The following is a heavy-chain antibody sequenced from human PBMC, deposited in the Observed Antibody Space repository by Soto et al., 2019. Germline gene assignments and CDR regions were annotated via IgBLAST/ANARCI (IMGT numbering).Heavy chain of an antibody. CDR3: AKSYSSNWYDYFDY. Sequence: GGSLRLSCAASEFTFSTYAMSWVRQAPGKGLEWVSAISGSGGSTYYADSVKGRFTISRDTSKNTLYLQMNSLRAEDTALYYCAKSYSSNWYDYFDYWGQGTLVTASS. J-gene: IGHJ4*02. V-gene: IGHV3-23*01. CDR2: ISGSGGST. D-gene: IGHD6-13*01. CDR1: EFTFSTYA.